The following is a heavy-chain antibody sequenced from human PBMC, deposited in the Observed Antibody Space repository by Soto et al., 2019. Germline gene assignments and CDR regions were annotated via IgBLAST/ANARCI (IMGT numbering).Heavy chain of an antibody. V-gene: IGHV3-23*01. CDR2: VTGDHRT. J-gene: IGHJ1*01. Sequence: EVQLLESGGGLVQPGGSLRLSCAASGFTFNNYAMSWVRQAPEKGLEWVSIVTGDHRTYYAESLSGRFIISRDNSKNTVYLQMNSLRGDDTALYYCAKGLSRFGGNSATFVYWGQGTLVTVSS. CDR3: AKGLSRFGGNSATFVY. D-gene: IGHD3-10*01. CDR1: GFTFNNYA.